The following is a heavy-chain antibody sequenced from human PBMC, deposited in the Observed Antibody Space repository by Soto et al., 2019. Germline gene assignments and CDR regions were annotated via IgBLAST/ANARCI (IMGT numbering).Heavy chain of an antibody. CDR2: IYSSGST. J-gene: IGHJ3*02. CDR3: ARGWQLDI. D-gene: IGHD6-13*01. V-gene: IGHV4-4*07. CDR1: GGSISGYF. Sequence: PSETLSLTCTVSGGSISGYFWSWIRQPAGKGLDWIGRIYSSGSTNYNPSLNSRITMSVDTSKNQFSLKLSSVTAADTAVYYCARGWQLDIWGQGTMVTVSS.